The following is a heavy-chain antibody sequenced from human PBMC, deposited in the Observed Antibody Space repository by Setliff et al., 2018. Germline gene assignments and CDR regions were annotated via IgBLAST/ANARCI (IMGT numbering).Heavy chain of an antibody. V-gene: IGHV4-4*07. Sequence: KTSETLSLTCTVSGGSISSYYWSWIRQPAGKGLEWIGHIYIGGSANYNPSLKSRVTMSIDTSKNQFSLKVSSMTAADTAVYYCARITRGDAAVTDYWGQGTLVTVSS. CDR2: IYIGGSA. J-gene: IGHJ4*02. CDR3: ARITRGDAAVTDY. CDR1: GGSISSYY. D-gene: IGHD6-13*01.